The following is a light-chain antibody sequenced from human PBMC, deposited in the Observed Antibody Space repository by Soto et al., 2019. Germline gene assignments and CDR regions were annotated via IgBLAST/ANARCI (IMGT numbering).Light chain of an antibody. CDR1: SSDVGGYNY. CDR2: EVS. V-gene: IGLV2-8*01. J-gene: IGLJ2*01. CDR3: SSYAGSNIVL. Sequence: QPVLTQPPSASGSPGQSVTISCTGTSSDVGGYNYVSWYQQHPGKAPKVMIYEVSKRPSGVPDRFSGSKSGNTASLTVSGLQAEDEADYYCSSYAGSNIVLFGGGTKVTVL.